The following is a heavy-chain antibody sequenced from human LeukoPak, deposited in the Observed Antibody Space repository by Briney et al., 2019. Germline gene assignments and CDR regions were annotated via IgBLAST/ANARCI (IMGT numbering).Heavy chain of an antibody. D-gene: IGHD5-12*01. J-gene: IGHJ4*02. CDR3: ARGPSGYHNT. CDR1: GFTFSSYA. Sequence: GGSLRLSCATSGFTFSSYAMSWVRQAPGKGLEWVSSISGSGGNTYYADSVKGRFTISRDYSKNTLYLQMNSLRAEDTAVYYCARGPSGYHNTGGQGTLVTVSS. CDR2: ISGSGGNT. V-gene: IGHV3-23*01.